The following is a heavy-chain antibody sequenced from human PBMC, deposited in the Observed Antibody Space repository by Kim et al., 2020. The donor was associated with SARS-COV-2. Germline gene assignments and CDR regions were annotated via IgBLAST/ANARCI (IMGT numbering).Heavy chain of an antibody. D-gene: IGHD1-26*01. V-gene: IGHV4-39*07. Sequence: SETLSLTCTVSGGSISSSSYYWGWIRQPPGKGLEWIGSIYYSGSTYYNPSLKSRVTISVDTSKNQFSLKLSSVTAADTAVYYCARDRGIVGAPGWFDPWGQGTLVTVSS. CDR3: ARDRGIVGAPGWFDP. CDR2: IYYSGST. CDR1: GGSISSSSYY. J-gene: IGHJ5*02.